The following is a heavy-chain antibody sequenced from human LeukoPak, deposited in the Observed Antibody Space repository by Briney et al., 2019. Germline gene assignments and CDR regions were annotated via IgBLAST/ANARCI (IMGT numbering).Heavy chain of an antibody. CDR2: IFATGNT. Sequence: SETLSLTCTVSGDSMNNYFWSWIRQPAGKGLEWIGRIFATGNTNYNPSLKSRVTMSVDTSKNQFSLKLSSVTAADTAVYYCAGGYSSGWSDYWGQGTLVTVSS. V-gene: IGHV4-4*07. CDR1: GDSMNNYF. CDR3: AGGYSSGWSDY. J-gene: IGHJ4*02. D-gene: IGHD6-19*01.